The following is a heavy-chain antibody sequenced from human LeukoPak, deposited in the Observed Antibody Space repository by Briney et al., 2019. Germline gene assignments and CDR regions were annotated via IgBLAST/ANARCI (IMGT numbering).Heavy chain of an antibody. CDR2: IYPGDSET. J-gene: IGHJ4*02. CDR1: GYSFTSYW. CDR3: ARRCSGGNCNSFNY. V-gene: IGHV5-51*01. Sequence: GESLKISCKGSGYSFTSYWIGWVRQMPGKGPEWMGVIYPGDSETRYSPSFQGQVTISADKSIGTAYLQWSSLKASDSAMYYCARRCSGGNCNSFNYWGQGSLVTVSS. D-gene: IGHD2-15*01.